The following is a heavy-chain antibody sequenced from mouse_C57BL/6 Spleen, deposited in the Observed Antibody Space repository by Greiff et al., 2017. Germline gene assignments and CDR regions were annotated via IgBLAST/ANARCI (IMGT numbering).Heavy chain of an antibody. Sequence: VQLQQSGPELVKPGASVTISCKASGYSFTGYYMNWVKQSPEKSLEWIGEINPSTGGTTYNQKFKAKATLTVDKSSSTAYMQLKSLTSEDSAVYYCARSYLLWPLDYWGTGTTLTVSS. CDR2: INPSTGGT. CDR1: GYSFTGYY. J-gene: IGHJ2*01. CDR3: ARSYLLWPLDY. D-gene: IGHD2-1*01. V-gene: IGHV1-42*01.